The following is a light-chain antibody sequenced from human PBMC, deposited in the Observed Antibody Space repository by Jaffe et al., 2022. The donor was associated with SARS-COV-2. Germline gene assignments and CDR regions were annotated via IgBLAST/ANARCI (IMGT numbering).Light chain of an antibody. Sequence: QTVVTQEPSFSVSPGGTVTLTCGLSSGSVSTDYYPSWYQQTPGQAPRTLIYSTNTRSSGVPDRFFGSILGNKAALTITGAQADDESDYYCVLYMGNGISVFGPGTKVTVL. V-gene: IGLV8-61*01. CDR1: SGSVSTDYY. CDR2: STN. J-gene: IGLJ1*01. CDR3: VLYMGNGISV.